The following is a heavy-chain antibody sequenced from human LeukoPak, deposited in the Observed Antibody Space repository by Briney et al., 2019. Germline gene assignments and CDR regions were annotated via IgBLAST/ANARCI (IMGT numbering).Heavy chain of an antibody. CDR3: AGASPDGFYAY. J-gene: IGHJ4*02. CDR2: ITNNGDYT. V-gene: IGHV3-64*01. CDR1: GFSFSISA. Sequence: GGSLRLSCAASGFSFSISAMHCVRQAPGKGLEYVSAITNNGDYTYYANSVKGRFTISRDNPKNTLYLQMGSLRTEDTAVYYCAGASPDGFYAYWGQGTLVTVSS. D-gene: IGHD3-3*01.